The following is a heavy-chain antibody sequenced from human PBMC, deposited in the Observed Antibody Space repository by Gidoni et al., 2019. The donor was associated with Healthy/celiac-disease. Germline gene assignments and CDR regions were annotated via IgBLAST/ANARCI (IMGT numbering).Heavy chain of an antibody. CDR2: INHSGST. V-gene: IGHV4-34*01. CDR1: GGSFSGYY. CDR3: ARVCMKYQLMRGIFDP. J-gene: IGHJ5*02. D-gene: IGHD2-2*01. Sequence: QVQLQQWGAGLLKPSATLSLTCAVYGGSFSGYYWSWIRQPPGKGLEWIGEINHSGSTNYNPSLKSRVTISVDTSKNQFSLKLSSVTAADTAVYYCARVCMKYQLMRGIFDPWGQGTLVTVSS.